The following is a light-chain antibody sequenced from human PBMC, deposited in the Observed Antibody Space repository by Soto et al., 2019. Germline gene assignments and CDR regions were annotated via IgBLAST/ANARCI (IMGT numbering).Light chain of an antibody. CDR2: EVS. V-gene: IGLV2-8*01. CDR1: SSDVGAYNY. J-gene: IGLJ1*01. Sequence: QSVLTQPPSASGSPGQSVTISCIGTSSDVGAYNYVSWYQQHPGKVPKLMIYEVSKRPSGVPDRFSASKSGNTASLTVSGLQAEDESYYYGSPHDGRNISSLCGTDTKVT. CDR3: SPHDGRNISSL.